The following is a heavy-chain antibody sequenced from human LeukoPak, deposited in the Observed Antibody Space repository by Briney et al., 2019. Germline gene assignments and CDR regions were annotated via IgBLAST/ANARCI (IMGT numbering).Heavy chain of an antibody. CDR2: LNPSSGST. D-gene: IGHD3-10*01. J-gene: IGHJ4*02. V-gene: IGHV1-46*01. CDR1: GYTFTNYY. Sequence: GASVKVSCKASGYTFTNYYMHWVRQAPGQGLEWMGILNPSSGSTAYAQKFQGRVTMTRDTSTSTVYMELSSLRSEDTAVYYCAREFDYYGDYWGQGTLVTVSS. CDR3: AREFDYYGDY.